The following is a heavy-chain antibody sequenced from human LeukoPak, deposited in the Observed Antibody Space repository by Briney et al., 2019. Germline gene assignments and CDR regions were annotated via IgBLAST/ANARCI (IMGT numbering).Heavy chain of an antibody. CDR2: ISGSGTNT. CDR3: ARDGVEAGSSWYVLHPGPRRTRFDP. Sequence: TGGSLRLSCAASGFTFSSYAMTWVRQAPGKGLEWVSVISGSGTNTDYADSVKGRFTISRDNSKNTLYLQMNSLRAEDTAVYYCARDGVEAGSSWYVLHPGPRRTRFDPWGQGTLVTVSS. CDR1: GFTFSSYA. D-gene: IGHD6-13*01. V-gene: IGHV3-23*01. J-gene: IGHJ5*02.